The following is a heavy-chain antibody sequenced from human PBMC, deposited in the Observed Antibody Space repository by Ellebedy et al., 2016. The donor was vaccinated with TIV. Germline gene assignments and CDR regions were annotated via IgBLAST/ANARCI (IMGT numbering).Heavy chain of an antibody. D-gene: IGHD1-7*01. V-gene: IGHV1-69*13. Sequence: SVKVSCXASGGTFSSYAISWVRQAPGQGLEWMGGIFPLFGTTNYAQKFQGRVTITADESTSTAYMELSSLRSEDTAVYYCARGAGNYAHFDYWGQGTLVIVSS. CDR2: IFPLFGTT. J-gene: IGHJ4*02. CDR1: GGTFSSYA. CDR3: ARGAGNYAHFDY.